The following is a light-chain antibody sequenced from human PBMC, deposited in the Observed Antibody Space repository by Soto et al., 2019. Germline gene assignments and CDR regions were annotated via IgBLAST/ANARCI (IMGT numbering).Light chain of an antibody. Sequence: QSALTQPASVSGSPGQSITISCTGTSSDVGGYNYVSWYQQHPGKAPKLMIYDVSNRPSGVSKRFSGSKSGNTASLTISGPQAEDEADYYCSSYTSSTTLKVFGGGTKLTVL. CDR2: DVS. J-gene: IGLJ2*01. CDR1: SSDVGGYNY. CDR3: SSYTSSTTLKV. V-gene: IGLV2-14*03.